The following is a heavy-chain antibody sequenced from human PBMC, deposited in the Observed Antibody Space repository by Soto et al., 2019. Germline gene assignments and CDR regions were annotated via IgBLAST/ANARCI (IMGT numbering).Heavy chain of an antibody. V-gene: IGHV1-69*12. CDR3: ARVVREYQNFNYYYGMDV. D-gene: IGHD2-2*01. J-gene: IGHJ6*02. CDR1: GGTFSSYA. Sequence: QVQLVQSGAEVKKPGSSVKVSCKASGGTFSSYAISWVRQAPGQGLEWMGGIIPIFGTANYAQKFQGRVTITADESTSTAYMELSSLRSEDTAVYYCARVVREYQNFNYYYGMDVWGQGTTVTVSS. CDR2: IIPIFGTA.